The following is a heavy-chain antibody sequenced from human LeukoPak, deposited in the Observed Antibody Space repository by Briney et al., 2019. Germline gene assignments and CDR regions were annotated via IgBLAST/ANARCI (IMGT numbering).Heavy chain of an antibody. J-gene: IGHJ4*02. V-gene: IGHV4-61*02. CDR3: ARDSYGYDRLLDY. CDR1: GGSISSGSYY. CDR2: IYTSGST. Sequence: SQTLSLTCTVSGGSISSGSYYWSWIRQPAGKGLEWIGRIYTSGSTNYNPSLKSRVTISVDTSKNQFSLKLSSVTAADTAVYYCARDSYGYDRLLDYWGQGTLVTVSS. D-gene: IGHD3-22*01.